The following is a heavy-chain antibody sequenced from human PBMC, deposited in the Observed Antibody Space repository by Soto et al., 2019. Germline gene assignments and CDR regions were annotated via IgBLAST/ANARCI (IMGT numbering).Heavy chain of an antibody. J-gene: IGHJ6*02. CDR1: GFTFSNFD. CDR2: IGAARDP. D-gene: IGHD2-2*02. CDR3: ARAYTGRLPRRADYYYAMDV. Sequence: GGSLRLSCATSGFTFSNFDMHWVRQVPGKGLEWVSAIGAARDPYYLGSVKGRFTISRENAKNSVYLQMNDLRAGDSAVYYCARAYTGRLPRRADYYYAMDVWGEGTTVTVSS. V-gene: IGHV3-13*05.